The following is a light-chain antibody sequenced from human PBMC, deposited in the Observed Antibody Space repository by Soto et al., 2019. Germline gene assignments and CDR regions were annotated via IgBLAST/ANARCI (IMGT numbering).Light chain of an antibody. J-gene: IGKJ1*01. CDR1: QSVSSY. CDR3: QQRSNWPWT. Sequence: EIVLTQSPVTLSLSPGERATISCRASQSVSSYLAWYQQKPGQAPRLLIYDASNRATGIPARFSGSGSGTDFTLTISSLEPEDLAVYYCQQRSNWPWTFGQGTKVEIK. CDR2: DAS. V-gene: IGKV3-11*01.